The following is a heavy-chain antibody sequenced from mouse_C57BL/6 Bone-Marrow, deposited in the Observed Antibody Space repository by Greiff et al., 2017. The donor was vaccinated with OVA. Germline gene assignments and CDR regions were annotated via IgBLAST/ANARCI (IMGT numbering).Heavy chain of an antibody. V-gene: IGHV1-81*01. CDR1: GYTFTSYG. CDR3: ARRGYGSSFYFDY. CDR2: IYPRSGNT. J-gene: IGHJ2*01. Sequence: QVQLQQSGAELARPGASVKLSCKASGYTFTSYGISWVKQRTGQGLEWIGEIYPRSGNTYYNEKFKGKATLTADKSSSTAYMELRSLTSEDSVVYFCARRGYGSSFYFDYWGQGTTLTVSS. D-gene: IGHD1-1*01.